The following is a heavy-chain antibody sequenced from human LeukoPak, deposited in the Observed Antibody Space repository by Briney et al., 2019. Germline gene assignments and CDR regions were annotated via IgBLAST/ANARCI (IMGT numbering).Heavy chain of an antibody. V-gene: IGHV4-59*01. CDR2: IYYSGST. CDR3: ARGAYCGGDCPVYHFDY. D-gene: IGHD2-21*02. Sequence: PSETLSLTCTVSGGSISSYYWSWIRQPPGKGLEWIGYIYYSGSTNYNPSLKSRVTISVDTSKNQFSLKLSSVTAADTAVYYCARGAYCGGDCPVYHFDYWGQGTLVTVSS. J-gene: IGHJ4*02. CDR1: GGSISSYY.